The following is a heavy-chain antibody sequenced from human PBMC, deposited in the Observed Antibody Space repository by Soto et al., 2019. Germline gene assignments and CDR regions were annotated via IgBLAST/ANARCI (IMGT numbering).Heavy chain of an antibody. Sequence: GGSLRLSCAASGFTFSNAWMNWVRQAPGKGLEWVGRIKRKTDGGTTDYAAPVKGRFTISRDDSKNTLYLQMNSLKTEDTAVYYCTTGAIVVVPGADYYNYGMDVWGQGTTVTVSS. CDR1: GFTFSNAW. D-gene: IGHD2-2*01. CDR2: IKRKTDGGTT. CDR3: TTGAIVVVPGADYYNYGMDV. V-gene: IGHV3-15*07. J-gene: IGHJ6*02.